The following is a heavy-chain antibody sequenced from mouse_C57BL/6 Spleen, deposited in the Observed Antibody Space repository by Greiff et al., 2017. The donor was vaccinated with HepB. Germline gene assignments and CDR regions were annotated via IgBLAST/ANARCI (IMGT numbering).Heavy chain of an antibody. V-gene: IGHV5-17*01. D-gene: IGHD1-1*01. CDR2: ISSGSSTI. Sequence: EVQRVESGGGLVKPGGSLKLSCAASGFTFSDYGMHWVRQAPEKGLEWVAYISSGSSTIYYADTVKGRFPISRDNAKNTLFLQMTSLRSEDTAMYYCARPRITTVVAPFDYWGQGTTLTVSS. CDR3: ARPRITTVVAPFDY. J-gene: IGHJ2*01. CDR1: GFTFSDYG.